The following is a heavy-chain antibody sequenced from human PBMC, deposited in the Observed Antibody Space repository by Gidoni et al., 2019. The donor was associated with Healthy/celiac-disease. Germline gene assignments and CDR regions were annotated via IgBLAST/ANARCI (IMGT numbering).Heavy chain of an antibody. D-gene: IGHD3-3*01. V-gene: IGHV3-30-3*01. Sequence: QVQLVESGGGGVQPGRALRLSCAASGCTFSSYAMHWVRQAPGKGLEWVAVISYDGSNKYYADSVKGRFTISRDNSKNTLYLQMNSLRAEDTAVYYCARETPTDPGRFVDYWGQGTLVTVSS. CDR3: ARETPTDPGRFVDY. CDR1: GCTFSSYA. J-gene: IGHJ4*02. CDR2: ISYDGSNK.